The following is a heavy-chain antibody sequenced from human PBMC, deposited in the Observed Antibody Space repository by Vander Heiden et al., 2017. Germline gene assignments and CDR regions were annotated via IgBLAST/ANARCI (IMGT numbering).Heavy chain of an antibody. CDR3: ARRSSSSSSYYYYGMDV. CDR1: GSIFSSDG. D-gene: IGHD6-6*01. CDR2: IMAYNGNT. Sequence: QVQLVQSGAEVKKPGASVKVSCQANGSIFSSDGISWVRQAPEQGLASMGWIMAYNGNTNYAQKLQGRVTMTTDTSTSTAYMELRSLRSDDTAVYYCARRSSSSSSYYYYGMDVWGQGTTVTVSS. J-gene: IGHJ6*02. V-gene: IGHV1-18*01.